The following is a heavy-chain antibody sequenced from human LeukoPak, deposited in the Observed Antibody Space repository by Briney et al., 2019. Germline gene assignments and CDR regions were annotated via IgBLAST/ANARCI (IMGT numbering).Heavy chain of an antibody. V-gene: IGHV1-2*02. CDR3: AREVVVVPAANWFDP. CDR2: INPNSGGT. J-gene: IGHJ5*02. D-gene: IGHD2-2*01. CDR1: GCTFTGYY. Sequence: ASVKVSCKASGCTFTGYYMHWVRQAPGQGLEWMGWINPNSGGTNYAQKFQGRVTMTRDTSISTAYMELSRLRSDDTAVYYCAREVVVVPAANWFDPWGQGTLVTVSS.